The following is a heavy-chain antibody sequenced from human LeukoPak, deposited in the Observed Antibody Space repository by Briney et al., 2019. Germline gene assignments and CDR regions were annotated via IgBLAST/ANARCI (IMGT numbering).Heavy chain of an antibody. CDR2: ISGSSGII. J-gene: IGHJ4*02. CDR3: ARAPTVVTPEGLDY. V-gene: IGHV3-48*01. D-gene: IGHD4-23*01. CDR1: GFTFNTYT. Sequence: GGSLRLSCAASGFTFNTYTMNWVRQAPGKGLEWVSYISGSSGIIDYADSVRGRFTISRDNAKNSLYLQMNSLRAEDTAVYYCARAPTVVTPEGLDYWGQGTLVTVSS.